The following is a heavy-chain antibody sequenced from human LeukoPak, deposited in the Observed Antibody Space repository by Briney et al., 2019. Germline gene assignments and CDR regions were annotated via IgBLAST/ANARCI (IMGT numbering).Heavy chain of an antibody. CDR1: GGSISSSSYY. J-gene: IGHJ4*02. D-gene: IGHD2-15*01. CDR2: IYYSGGT. CDR3: ARRGWRASRPLDF. V-gene: IGHV4-39*01. Sequence: SETLSLTCTVSGGSISSSSYYWGWIRQPPGKGLEWIGSIYYSGGTYYNPSLKSRVTISVDTSKNQFSLKLSSVTAADTAVYYCARRGWRASRPLDFWGQGNLVTVSS.